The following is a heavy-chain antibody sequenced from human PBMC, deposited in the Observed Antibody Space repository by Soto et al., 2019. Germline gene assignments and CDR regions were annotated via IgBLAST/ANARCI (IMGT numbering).Heavy chain of an antibody. J-gene: IGHJ6*02. CDR2: ISYDGSNK. V-gene: IGHV3-30*18. Sequence: GGSLRLSCAASGFTFSSYGMHWVRQAPGKGLEWVAVISYDGSNKYYADSVKGRFTISRDNSKNTLYLQMNSLRAEDTAVYYCAKVLPDDFWSGSPLVGMDVWGQGTTVTVSS. CDR3: AKVLPDDFWSGSPLVGMDV. CDR1: GFTFSSYG. D-gene: IGHD3-3*01.